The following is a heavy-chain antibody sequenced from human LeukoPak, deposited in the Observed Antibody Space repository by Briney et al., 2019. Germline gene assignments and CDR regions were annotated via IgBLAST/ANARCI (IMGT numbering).Heavy chain of an antibody. CDR2: VYYSGGT. J-gene: IGHJ4*02. V-gene: IGHV4-59*08. Sequence: SETLSLICSLSAASVIHSYWSSLRRTPGKGLEWIGFVYYSGGTNLNPSLKSRVNLSLDTSKNQFSMNLTSVTAANTAMYYCARSPLESRRRGDNFFCDYWGQGMLVTVSS. CDR3: ARSPLESRRRGDNFFCDY. D-gene: IGHD5-24*01. CDR1: AASVIHSY.